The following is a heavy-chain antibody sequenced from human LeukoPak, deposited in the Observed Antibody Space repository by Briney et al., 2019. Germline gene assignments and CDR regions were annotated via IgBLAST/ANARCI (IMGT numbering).Heavy chain of an antibody. Sequence: PGGSLRLSCAASGFTFSSYSMNWVRQAPGKGLEWVSSISSSSSYIYYADSVKGRFTISRDNAKNSLYLQMNSLRAEDTAVYYCARVPDTSYYDFWSGPPGAFDIWGQGTMVTVSS. CDR2: ISSSSSYI. J-gene: IGHJ3*02. D-gene: IGHD3-3*01. V-gene: IGHV3-21*01. CDR1: GFTFSSYS. CDR3: ARVPDTSYYDFWSGPPGAFDI.